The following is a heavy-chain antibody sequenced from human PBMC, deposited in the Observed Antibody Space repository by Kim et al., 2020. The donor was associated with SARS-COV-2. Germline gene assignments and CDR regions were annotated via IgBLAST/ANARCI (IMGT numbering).Heavy chain of an antibody. CDR3: ARQRSGSYTVDY. D-gene: IGHD1-26*01. V-gene: IGHV3-33*01. Sequence: YYADSVKGRFTVSRDNSRDTLYLEMNSLRAEDTAVYYCARQRSGSYTVDYWGQGTLVTVSS. J-gene: IGHJ4*02.